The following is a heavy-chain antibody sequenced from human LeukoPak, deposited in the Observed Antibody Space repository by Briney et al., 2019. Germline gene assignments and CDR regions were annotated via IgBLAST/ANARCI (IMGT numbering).Heavy chain of an antibody. D-gene: IGHD5-24*01. Sequence: PGGSLRLSCAASGFTFSSYGMPWVRQAPGKGLGWVAVIWYDGSNKYYADSVKGRFTISRDNSKNTLYLQMNSLRAEDTAVYYCARALRWLQDYWGQGTLVTVSS. J-gene: IGHJ4*02. CDR2: IWYDGSNK. CDR1: GFTFSSYG. V-gene: IGHV3-33*01. CDR3: ARALRWLQDY.